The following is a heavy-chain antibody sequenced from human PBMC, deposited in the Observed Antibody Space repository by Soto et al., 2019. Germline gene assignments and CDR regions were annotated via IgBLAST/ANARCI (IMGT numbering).Heavy chain of an antibody. CDR1: GFTFSSYA. CDR2: ISGSGGST. Sequence: EVQLLESGGGLVQPGGSLRLSCAASGFTFSSYAMSWVRQAPGKGLEWVSAISGSGGSTYYADSVKGRFTISRDNSMNTRYLQMNSLRAEDPAVYYCAKGMMWGHYGEEWYFDLWGRGTLVTVSS. J-gene: IGHJ2*01. D-gene: IGHD4-17*01. V-gene: IGHV3-23*01. CDR3: AKGMMWGHYGEEWYFDL.